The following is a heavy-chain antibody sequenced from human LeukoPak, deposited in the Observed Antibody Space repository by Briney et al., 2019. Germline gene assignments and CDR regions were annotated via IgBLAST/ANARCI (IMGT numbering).Heavy chain of an antibody. V-gene: IGHV3-53*01. Sequence: LSGGSLRLSCAASGFTDSSNYMSWVRQAPGKGLEWVSIIYSGGSTNYADSVKGRFTISTDNSKNTLYLQMNSLRAEDTAVYYCWFGESNWGQGTLVTVSS. CDR3: WFGESN. CDR2: IYSGGST. J-gene: IGHJ4*02. D-gene: IGHD3-10*01. CDR1: GFTDSSNY.